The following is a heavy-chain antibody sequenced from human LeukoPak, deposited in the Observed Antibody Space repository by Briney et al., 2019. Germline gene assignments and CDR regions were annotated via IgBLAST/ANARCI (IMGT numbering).Heavy chain of an antibody. V-gene: IGHV4-39*07. Sequence: SETLSLTCTVSGGSISSSSYYWGWIRQPPGKGLEWIGSIYYSGSTYYNPSLRSRVTISVDTSKNQFSLKLSSVTAADTAVYYCAVDLYYYDSSGHPPRDWGQGTLVTVSS. J-gene: IGHJ4*02. CDR1: GGSISSSSYY. D-gene: IGHD3-22*01. CDR3: AVDLYYYDSSGHPPRD. CDR2: IYYSGST.